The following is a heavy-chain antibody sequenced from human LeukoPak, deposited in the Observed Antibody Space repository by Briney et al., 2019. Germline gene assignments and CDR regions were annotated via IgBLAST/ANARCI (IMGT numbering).Heavy chain of an antibody. V-gene: IGHV3-48*03. CDR3: AELGITMIGGV. CDR1: GFTFSSYE. CDR2: ISSSGSTI. D-gene: IGHD3-10*02. J-gene: IGHJ6*04. Sequence: SGGSLRLSYAASGFTFSSYEMNWVCQAPGKGLEWVSYISSSGSTIYYADSVKGRFTISRDNAKNSLYLQMNSLRAEDTAVYYCAELGITMIGGVWGKGTTVTISS.